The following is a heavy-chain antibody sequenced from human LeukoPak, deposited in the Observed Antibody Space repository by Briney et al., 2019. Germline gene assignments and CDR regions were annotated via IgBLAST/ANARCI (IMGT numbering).Heavy chain of an antibody. V-gene: IGHV3-33*01. Sequence: GGSLSLSCAASGFTFSSYGMHGVRQAPGKGLEGLAVIWYEGSNKYYADSVKGRFTISRDNSKNTLYLQMNSLRAEHTAVYYCARVPGYSSSWYYFDYWGQGTLVTVSS. CDR3: ARVPGYSSSWYYFDY. D-gene: IGHD6-13*01. J-gene: IGHJ4*02. CDR1: GFTFSSYG. CDR2: IWYEGSNK.